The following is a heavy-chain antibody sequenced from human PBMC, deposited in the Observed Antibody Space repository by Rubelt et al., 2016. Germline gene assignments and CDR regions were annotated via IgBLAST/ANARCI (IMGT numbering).Heavy chain of an antibody. D-gene: IGHD6-19*01. Sequence: QVQLQEPGPGLVKASETLSLTCAVSGDSLNSYYYCWVRPPPGKGLECIVHISYTGTTYYNPSLNTRPTIPLDKSKNQFSLKLSSVTAADTAVYYCARGHSSSGWYYWGQGALVTVSS. CDR1: GDSLNSYY. CDR2: ISYTGTT. CDR3: ARGHSSSGWYY. J-gene: IGHJ4*02. V-gene: IGHV4-59*06.